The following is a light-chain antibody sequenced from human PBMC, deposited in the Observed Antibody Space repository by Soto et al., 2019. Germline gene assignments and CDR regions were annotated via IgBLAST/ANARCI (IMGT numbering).Light chain of an antibody. CDR1: TGPVTSGHY. J-gene: IGLJ3*02. CDR3: FLYCGGDGWV. CDR2: DTT. Sequence: QAVVTQEPSLTVSPGGTVTLTCGSSTGPVTSGHYPYWFQQKTGQAPRTLIYDTTNKHSWTPARLSGSLLGGKAALTLSGAQPEDEADYYCFLYCGGDGWVFGGGTKVTVL. V-gene: IGLV7-46*01.